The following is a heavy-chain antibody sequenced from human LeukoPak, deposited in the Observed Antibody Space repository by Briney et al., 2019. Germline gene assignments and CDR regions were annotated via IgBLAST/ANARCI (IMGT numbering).Heavy chain of an antibody. V-gene: IGHV3-21*01. CDR1: GFTFSSYS. D-gene: IGHD6-19*01. CDR2: ISSSSSYI. J-gene: IGHJ4*02. CDR3: ARMTAVAGTDY. Sequence: GGSLRLSCAASGFTFSSYSMNWVRQAPGKGLEWVSSISSSSSYIYYADSVKGRFTISRDNAKNSLYLQMNSLRAEDTAVYYCARMTAVAGTDYWGQGTLVTVSS.